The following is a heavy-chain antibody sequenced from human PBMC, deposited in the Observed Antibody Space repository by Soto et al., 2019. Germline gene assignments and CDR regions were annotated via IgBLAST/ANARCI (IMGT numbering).Heavy chain of an antibody. J-gene: IGHJ4*02. CDR1: GCSISSGGYY. D-gene: IGHD3-22*01. V-gene: IGHV4-31*03. CDR2: IYYSGST. CDR3: ATYYYDSSGYFLSDY. Sequence: SETLSLTCTVSGCSISSGGYYWSWIRQHPGKGLEWIGYIYYSGSTYYNPSLKSRVTISVDTSKNQFSLKLSSVTAADTAVYYCATYYYDSSGYFLSDYWGQGTLVTVSS.